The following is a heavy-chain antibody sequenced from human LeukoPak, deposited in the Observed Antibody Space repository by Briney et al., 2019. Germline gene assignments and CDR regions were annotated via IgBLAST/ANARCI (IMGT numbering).Heavy chain of an antibody. CDR3: ARAAAGTAHFDY. J-gene: IGHJ4*02. D-gene: IGHD6-13*01. V-gene: IGHV1-2*02. Sequence: GASVKVSCKTSGYTFTRYYMHWVRQAPGQGLEWMGWINPNSGGTNYAQKFQGRVTMTRDTSISTAYMELSRLRSDDTAVYYCARAAAGTAHFDYWGQGTLVTVSS. CDR2: INPNSGGT. CDR1: GYTFTRYY.